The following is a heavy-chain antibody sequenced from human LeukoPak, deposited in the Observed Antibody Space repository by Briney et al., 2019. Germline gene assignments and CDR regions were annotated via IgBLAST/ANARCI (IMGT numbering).Heavy chain of an antibody. J-gene: IGHJ4*02. V-gene: IGHV3-30*02. CDR3: AKDYYGSGSLFDY. CDR1: GFTFRTYG. D-gene: IGHD3-10*01. Sequence: GGSLRLSCAASGFTFRTYGMHWVRQAPGKGLEWVAFMRYDGSNEYYADSVKGRFTISRDNSKNTLYLQMNSLRAEDTAVYYCAKDYYGSGSLFDYWGLGTLVTVSS. CDR2: MRYDGSNE.